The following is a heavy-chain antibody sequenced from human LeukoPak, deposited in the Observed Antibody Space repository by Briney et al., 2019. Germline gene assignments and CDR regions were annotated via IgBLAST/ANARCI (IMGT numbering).Heavy chain of an antibody. CDR2: FDREDGET. J-gene: IGHJ4*02. D-gene: IGHD3-22*01. Sequence: ASVKVSCKVSGYTLTELSMHWVRQAPGKGLEWMGGFDREDGETVYAQKFQGRVTMTEDTSTDTACMELSSLRSEDTAVYFCAATYYYDSSDFKGGWGQGTLVTVSS. CDR3: AATYYYDSSDFKGG. CDR1: GYTLTELS. V-gene: IGHV1-24*01.